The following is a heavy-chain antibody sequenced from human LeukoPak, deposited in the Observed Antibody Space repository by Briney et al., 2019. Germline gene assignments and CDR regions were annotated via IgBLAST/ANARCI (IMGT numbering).Heavy chain of an antibody. CDR2: IYYSGST. Sequence: PSETLSLTCTVSGGSISISSYYWGWIRQPPGKGLEWIGSIYYSGSTYYNPSLKSRVTISVDTSKNQFSLKLSSVTAADTAVYYCAGQYDFWSGSGQKNWFDPWGQGTLVTVSS. CDR3: AGQYDFWSGSGQKNWFDP. D-gene: IGHD3-3*01. V-gene: IGHV4-39*01. CDR1: GGSISISSYY. J-gene: IGHJ5*02.